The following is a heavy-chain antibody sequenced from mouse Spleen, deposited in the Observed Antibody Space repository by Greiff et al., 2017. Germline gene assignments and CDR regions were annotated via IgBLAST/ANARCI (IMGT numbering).Heavy chain of an antibody. V-gene: IGHV2-4-1*01. D-gene: IGHD1-1*01. CDR2: IWSDGST. J-gene: IGHJ3*01. CDR1: GFSLTNYA. CDR3: ARTYYYDGSYVFAY. Sequence: LQESGPGLVAPSQSLSITCTVSGFSLTNYAVHWVRQSPGKGLEWLGVIWSDGSTDYNAAFLSRLSISKDNSKSQVFFKMNSLQADDTAIYYCARTYYYDGSYVFAYWGQGTLVTVSA.